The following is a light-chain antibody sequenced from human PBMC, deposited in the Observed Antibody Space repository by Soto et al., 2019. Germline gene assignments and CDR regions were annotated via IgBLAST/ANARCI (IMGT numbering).Light chain of an antibody. J-gene: IGKJ5*01. Sequence: DMVLTQSPGTLSLSPGERATLSCRASQSVSSSYLAWYQQKPGQAPRLLIYRVSSRATGIPDRFSGSGSGTNFTLTISRLEPEDFAVYYCQQCASSAITFGQGTRLEIK. CDR2: RVS. CDR1: QSVSSSY. CDR3: QQCASSAIT. V-gene: IGKV3-20*01.